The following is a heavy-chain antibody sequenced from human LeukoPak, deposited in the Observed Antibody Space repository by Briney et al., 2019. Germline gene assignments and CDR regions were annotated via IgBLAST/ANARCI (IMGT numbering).Heavy chain of an antibody. CDR1: GDSVRSGPYY. Sequence: SETLSLTCTVSGDSVRSGPYYWSWIRQPPGKGLEWIGYGESTNYNPSLKSRVTISVDTSKSQFSLQLRYLTAADTAVYYCGRDNWGSLDFWGRGILVTVSS. D-gene: IGHD7-27*01. V-gene: IGHV4-61*01. CDR3: GRDNWGSLDF. J-gene: IGHJ4*02. CDR2: GEST.